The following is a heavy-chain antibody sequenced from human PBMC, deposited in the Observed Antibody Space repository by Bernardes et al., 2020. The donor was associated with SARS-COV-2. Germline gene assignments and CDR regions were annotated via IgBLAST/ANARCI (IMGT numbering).Heavy chain of an antibody. V-gene: IGHV4-59*08. CDR2: IYYSGTT. J-gene: IGHJ4*02. Sequence: SETLSLTCTVSGDSISSYHWNWIRQPPGKELEWIGYIYYSGTTNYNPSLKSRLTMSLDTAKNQFSLRLSSVTAADTAVYYCARLREYSKSKYYFDYWGQGTLVIVSS. CDR1: GDSISSYH. D-gene: IGHD6-6*01. CDR3: ARLREYSKSKYYFDY.